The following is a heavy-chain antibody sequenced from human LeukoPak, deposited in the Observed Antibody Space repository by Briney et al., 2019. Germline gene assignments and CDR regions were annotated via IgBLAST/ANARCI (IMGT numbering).Heavy chain of an antibody. J-gene: IGHJ4*02. CDR1: GFTFSSYV. D-gene: IGHD6-19*01. CDR3: AKYSSGWYSGDDY. CDR2: IGGSGGST. Sequence: GGSLRLPCAASGFTFSSYVMSWARQAPGKGLEWDSGIGGSGGSTYYADSVKGRFTISRDNSKNTLYLQMNSLRGEDTAVYYCAKYSSGWYSGDDYWGQGTLVTVSS. V-gene: IGHV3-23*01.